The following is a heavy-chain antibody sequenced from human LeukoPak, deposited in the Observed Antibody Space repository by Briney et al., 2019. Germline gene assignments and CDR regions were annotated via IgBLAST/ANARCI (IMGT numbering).Heavy chain of an antibody. CDR3: ARDFCSGGSCYSFFDY. D-gene: IGHD2-15*01. CDR1: GYTFTGCY. CDR2: INPNSGGT. V-gene: IGHV1-2*02. Sequence: ASVKVSCKASGYTFTGCYMHWVRQAPGQGLEWMGWINPNSGGTNYAQKFQGRVTMTRDTSISTAYMELSSLRSEDTAVYYCARDFCSGGSCYSFFDYWGQGTLVTVSS. J-gene: IGHJ4*02.